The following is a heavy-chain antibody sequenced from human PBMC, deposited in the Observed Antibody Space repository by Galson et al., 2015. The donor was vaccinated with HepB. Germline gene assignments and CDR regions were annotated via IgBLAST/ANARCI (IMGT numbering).Heavy chain of an antibody. Sequence: FHNLSCATPEYTFSRHLMASVRQAPGKGLEWVSSINAVGNTNYADSVKGRFTISRDYSNNVLFLQMTSLRAEDTALYYCAKGVAAAGHHFDYWGQGTLVTVSS. CDR3: AKGVAAAGHHFDY. D-gene: IGHD2-2*01. V-gene: IGHV3-23*01. J-gene: IGHJ4*02. CDR1: EYTFSRHL. CDR2: INAVGNT.